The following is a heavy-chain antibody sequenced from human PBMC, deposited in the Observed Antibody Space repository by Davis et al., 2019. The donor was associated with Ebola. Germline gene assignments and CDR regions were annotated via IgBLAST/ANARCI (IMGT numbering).Heavy chain of an antibody. J-gene: IGHJ5*02. Sequence: AASVKVSCKASGYTFTSYGISWVRQAPGQGLEWMGWISAYNGNTNYAQKLQGRVTMTTDTSTSTAYMELRSLRSDDTAVYYCARDAPYSSSWYRWFDPWGQGTLVTVSS. D-gene: IGHD6-13*01. CDR2: ISAYNGNT. V-gene: IGHV1-18*01. CDR1: GYTFTSYG. CDR3: ARDAPYSSSWYRWFDP.